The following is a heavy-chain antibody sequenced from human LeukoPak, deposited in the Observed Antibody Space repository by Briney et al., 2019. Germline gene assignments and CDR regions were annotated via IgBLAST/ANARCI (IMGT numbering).Heavy chain of an antibody. CDR2: IYYSGST. Sequence: SETLSLTCAVSGGSISSAGYSWSWIRQPPGKVLEWIGYIYYSGSTYYNPSLQSRVTISVDTSKNQFSLKLSSVTAADTAVYYCARGGQQLYDAFDIWGQGTMVTVSS. CDR3: ARGGQQLYDAFDI. CDR1: GGSISSAGYS. D-gene: IGHD6-13*01. J-gene: IGHJ3*02. V-gene: IGHV4-30-4*07.